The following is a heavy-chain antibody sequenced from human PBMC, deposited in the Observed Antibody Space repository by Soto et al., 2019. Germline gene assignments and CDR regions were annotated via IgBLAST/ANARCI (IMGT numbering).Heavy chain of an antibody. V-gene: IGHV3-23*01. CDR3: AKDLSWYSRSFLCKEY. Sequence: GGSLRLSCAASEFTFSSYAMSWVRQAPGGGLEWVSTITGTGGGTYYADSVKGRFTISRDNSKNTLYLQMNSLRAEDTAVYYCAKDLSWYSRSFLCKEYWGQGTLVTVSS. J-gene: IGHJ4*02. D-gene: IGHD6-13*01. CDR1: EFTFSSYA. CDR2: ITGTGGGT.